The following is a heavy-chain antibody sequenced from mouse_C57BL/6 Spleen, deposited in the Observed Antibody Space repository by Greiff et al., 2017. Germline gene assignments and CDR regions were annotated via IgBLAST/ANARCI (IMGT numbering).Heavy chain of an antibody. V-gene: IGHV1-69*01. CDR1: GYTFTSYW. CDR3: ARSATTGAMDY. CDR2: IDPSDSYT. J-gene: IGHJ4*01. Sequence: QVQLQQPGAELVMPGASVKLSCKASGYTFTSYWMHWVKQRPGQGLEWIGEIDPSDSYTNYNQKFKGKSTLTVDKSSSTAYMQLSSLTAEDSAVYYCARSATTGAMDYWGQGTSVTVSS. D-gene: IGHD1-1*01.